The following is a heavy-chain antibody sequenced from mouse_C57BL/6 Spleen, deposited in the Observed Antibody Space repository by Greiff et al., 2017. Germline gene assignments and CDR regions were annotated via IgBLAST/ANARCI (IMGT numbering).Heavy chain of an antibody. CDR2: IYPSDSET. V-gene: IGHV1-61*01. J-gene: IGHJ3*01. CDR1: GYTFTSYW. Sequence: QVQLQQPGAELVRPGSSEKLSCKASGYTFTSYWMDWVKQRPGQGLEWIGNIYPSDSETHYNQKFKDKATLTVDKSSSTAYMQLSSLTSEDSAVYYCARAQTASWFAYWGQGTLVTVSA. D-gene: IGHD3-2*01. CDR3: ARAQTASWFAY.